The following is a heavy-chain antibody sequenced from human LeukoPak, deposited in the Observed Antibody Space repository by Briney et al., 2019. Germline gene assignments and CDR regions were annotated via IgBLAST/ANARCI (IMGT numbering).Heavy chain of an antibody. CDR1: GFTFNNYP. CDR2: IWYDGSNK. J-gene: IGHJ4*02. CDR3: ARGNTDSGYDSDSDYFDY. Sequence: GGSLRLSCAASGFTFNNYPMSWVRQAPGKGLEWVAVIWYDGSNKYYADSVKGRFTISRDNSKNTLYLQMNSLRAEDTAVYYCARGNTDSGYDSDSDYFDYWGQGTLVTVSS. D-gene: IGHD5-12*01. V-gene: IGHV3-33*08.